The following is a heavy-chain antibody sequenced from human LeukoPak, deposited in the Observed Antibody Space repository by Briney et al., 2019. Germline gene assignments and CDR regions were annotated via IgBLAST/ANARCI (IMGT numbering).Heavy chain of an antibody. V-gene: IGHV3-23*01. J-gene: IGHJ5*02. CDR3: AKDTRVYDSSGYYSA. CDR1: GFTFSSYA. CDR2: ISGSGGST. Sequence: PGGSLRLFCAASGFTFSSYAMSWVRQAPGKGLEWVSAISGSGGSTYYADSVKGRFTISRDNSKDTLYLQMNSLRAEDTAVYYCAKDTRVYDSSGYYSAWGQGTLVTVSS. D-gene: IGHD3-22*01.